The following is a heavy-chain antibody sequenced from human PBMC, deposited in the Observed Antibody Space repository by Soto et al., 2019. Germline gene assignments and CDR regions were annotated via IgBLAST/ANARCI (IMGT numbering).Heavy chain of an antibody. CDR1: RGSLNRGEYS. D-gene: IGHD3-22*01. V-gene: IGHV4-30-2*01. CDR2: IYHTGTT. J-gene: IGHJ5*02. Sequence: SETPYPPCTISRGSLNRGEYSLTRVPQPPRKGLEWIGYIYHTGTTYYNMSLKSRVTISVDRSKNQFSLKLSSVTAADTAVYYCARGINYYDSSGDSWFDPWGQGTLVTVSS. CDR3: ARGINYYDSSGDSWFDP.